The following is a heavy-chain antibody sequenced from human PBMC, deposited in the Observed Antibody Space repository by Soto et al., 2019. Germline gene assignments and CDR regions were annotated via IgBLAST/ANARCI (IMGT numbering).Heavy chain of an antibody. D-gene: IGHD2-21*02. J-gene: IGHJ5*02. CDR1: GYTFTSYD. Sequence: QVQLVQSGAEVKKPGASVKVSCKASGYTFTSYDINWVRQATGQGSEYLGWMNPNSGNTGYVKKFQGRVTMTRDPSMSTAYMELSSLRSEDTAVYYCARGIKYGDCSRWFDPWGPGTLVTVSS. V-gene: IGHV1-8*01. CDR2: MNPNSGNT. CDR3: ARGIKYGDCSRWFDP.